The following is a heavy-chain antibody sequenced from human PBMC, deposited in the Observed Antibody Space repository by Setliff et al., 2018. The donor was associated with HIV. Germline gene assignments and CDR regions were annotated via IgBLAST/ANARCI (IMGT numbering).Heavy chain of an antibody. V-gene: IGHV4-59*08. Sequence: SETLSLTCTVSGGPISSYYWSWIRQPPGKGLEWIGYIYNSGRTNYNPSLKSRVTISVDTSKKQFSLKLSSVTAADTAVYYCARAITFHDAFDIWGQGTMVTVSS. CDR2: IYNSGRT. CDR1: GGPISSYY. CDR3: ARAITFHDAFDI. J-gene: IGHJ3*02. D-gene: IGHD1-20*01.